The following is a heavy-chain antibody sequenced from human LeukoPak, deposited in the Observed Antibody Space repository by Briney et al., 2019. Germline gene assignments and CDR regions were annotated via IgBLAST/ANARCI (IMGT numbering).Heavy chain of an antibody. CDR1: GFSFTTYW. CDR2: IDPSDSYI. CDR3: ARRSAVVPAAHIDY. Sequence: GQSLRISCTGSGFSFTTYWISWMRQMPGKGLGWMGSIDPSDSYINYSTSFQGHVTISADKSINTDYLQWSSLKTSDNAMEYCARRSAVVPAAHIDYWGQGTLVTVSS. J-gene: IGHJ4*02. D-gene: IGHD2-2*01. V-gene: IGHV5-10-1*01.